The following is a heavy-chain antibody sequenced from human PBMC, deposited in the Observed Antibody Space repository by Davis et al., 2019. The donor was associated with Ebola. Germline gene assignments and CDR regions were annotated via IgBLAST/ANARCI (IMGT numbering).Heavy chain of an antibody. J-gene: IGHJ1*01. D-gene: IGHD2-21*02. Sequence: SDLLSSPFTLLGAAFTNHFGSRIRQPRAKGLEWLGYNHYTGSTDYNPSLKSRVTISVDTSRNQFSLKMRSVTAADTAVYYCAVYTVVVTDIRAEYFQHWGQGTLATVST. V-gene: IGHV4-59*03. CDR1: GAAFTNHF. CDR3: AVYTVVVTDIRAEYFQH. CDR2: NHYTGST.